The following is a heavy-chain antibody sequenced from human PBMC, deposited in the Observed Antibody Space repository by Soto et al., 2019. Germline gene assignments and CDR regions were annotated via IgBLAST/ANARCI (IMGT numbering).Heavy chain of an antibody. Sequence: TSETLSLTCTVSGGSISSGDYYWSWIRQSPGKGLEWIGYIYYSGSTYYNPSLKSRVTISVDTSKNQFSLKLSSVTAADTAVYYCARSYYYDSSGYYPHAFDIWGQGTMVT. J-gene: IGHJ3*02. CDR1: GGSISSGDYY. D-gene: IGHD3-22*01. CDR2: IYYSGST. V-gene: IGHV4-30-4*01. CDR3: ARSYYYDSSGYYPHAFDI.